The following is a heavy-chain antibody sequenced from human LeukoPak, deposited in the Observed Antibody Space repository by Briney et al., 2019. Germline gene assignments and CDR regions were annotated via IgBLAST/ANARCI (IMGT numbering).Heavy chain of an antibody. CDR3: ARAGYDILTGYYSSVY. CDR2: ISSSSSYI. J-gene: IGHJ4*02. V-gene: IGHV3-21*01. CDR1: GFTFSSYS. Sequence: GGSLRLSCAASGFTFSSYSINWVRQAPGKGPEWVSSISSSSSYIYYADSVKGRFTISRDNAKNSLYLQMNSLRAEDTAVYYCARAGYDILTGYYSSVYWGQGNLVTVSS. D-gene: IGHD3-9*01.